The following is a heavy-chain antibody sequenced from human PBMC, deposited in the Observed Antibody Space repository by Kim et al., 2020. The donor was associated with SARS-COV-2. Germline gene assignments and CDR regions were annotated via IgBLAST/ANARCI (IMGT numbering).Heavy chain of an antibody. D-gene: IGHD6-19*01. J-gene: IGHJ3*02. CDR1: GYTFTSYA. Sequence: ASVKVSCKASGYTFTSYAMHWVRQAPGQRLEWMGWINAGNGNTKYSQKFQGRVTITRDTSASTAYMELSSLRSEDTAVYYCAKGNRIAVAGNDAFDIWGQGTMVTVSS. CDR3: AKGNRIAVAGNDAFDI. CDR2: INAGNGNT. V-gene: IGHV1-3*01.